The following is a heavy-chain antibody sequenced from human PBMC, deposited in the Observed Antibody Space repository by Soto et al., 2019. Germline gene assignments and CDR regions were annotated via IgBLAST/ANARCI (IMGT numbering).Heavy chain of an antibody. CDR2: ISGSGGST. J-gene: IGHJ4*02. D-gene: IGHD3-3*01. CDR1: GFTFDSHG. Sequence: GSLRLSCAASGFTFDSHGMTWVRQAPGKGLEWVSAISGSGGSTYYADSVKGRFTISRDNSKNTLYLQMNSLRAEDTAVYYCANGRITIFGVVIMGSYFDYWGQGTLVTVSS. CDR3: ANGRITIFGVVIMGSYFDY. V-gene: IGHV3-23*01.